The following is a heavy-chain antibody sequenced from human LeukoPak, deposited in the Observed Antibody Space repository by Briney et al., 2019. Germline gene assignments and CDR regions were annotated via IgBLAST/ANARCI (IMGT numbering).Heavy chain of an antibody. D-gene: IGHD2-15*01. CDR2: IWYDGSNK. CDR3: ARDKGRNVIWTLEY. J-gene: IGHJ4*02. CDR1: GFTFSSLG. Sequence: GGSLRLSCAASGFTFSSLGMHWVRQAPGKGLEWVAVIWYDGSNKDYADSVRGRFTISRDSSKNTLYLQMNSLTAEDTAVYYCARDKGRNVIWTLEYWGQGTLVTVSS. V-gene: IGHV3-33*01.